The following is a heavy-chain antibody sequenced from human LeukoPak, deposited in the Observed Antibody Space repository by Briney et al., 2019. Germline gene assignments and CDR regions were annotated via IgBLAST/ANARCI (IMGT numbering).Heavy chain of an antibody. Sequence: SETLPLTCTVSGGSISSYYWSWIRQPARKGLEWIGRIYTSGSTNYNPSLKSRVTMSVDTSKNQFSLKLSSVTAAETAVYYCARASTSGYTSGDAFDIWGQGTMVTVSS. J-gene: IGHJ3*02. CDR2: IYTSGST. V-gene: IGHV4-4*07. CDR3: ARASTSGYTSGDAFDI. D-gene: IGHD3-22*01. CDR1: GGSISSYY.